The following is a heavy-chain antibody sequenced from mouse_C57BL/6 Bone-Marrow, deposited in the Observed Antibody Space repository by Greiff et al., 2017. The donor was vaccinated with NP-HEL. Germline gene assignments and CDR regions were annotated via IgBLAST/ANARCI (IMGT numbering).Heavy chain of an antibody. D-gene: IGHD4-1*01. CDR3: ARGGDWDWYFDV. Sequence: QVQLQQPGTELVKPGASVKLSCKASGYTFTSYWMHWVKQRPGQGLEWIGNINPSNGGTNYNEKFKSKATLTVDKASSPAYMQLSSLTSEDSAVYYCARGGDWDWYFDVWGTGTTVTVSS. J-gene: IGHJ1*03. CDR1: GYTFTSYW. V-gene: IGHV1-53*01. CDR2: INPSNGGT.